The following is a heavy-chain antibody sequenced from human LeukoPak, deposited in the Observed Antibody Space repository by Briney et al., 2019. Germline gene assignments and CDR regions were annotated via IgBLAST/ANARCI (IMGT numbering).Heavy chain of an antibody. Sequence: GGSLRLSCAASGFSFRDFWMTWVRQAPGKGLEWVANINQGGSVKYYVDSVKGRFTISRDNAKNSLYLQMNSLRAEDTAVYYCARVLDSGNYPRPLDYWGQGALVTVSS. D-gene: IGHD1-26*01. CDR2: INQGGSVK. CDR3: ARVLDSGNYPRPLDY. V-gene: IGHV3-7*01. J-gene: IGHJ4*02. CDR1: GFSFRDFW.